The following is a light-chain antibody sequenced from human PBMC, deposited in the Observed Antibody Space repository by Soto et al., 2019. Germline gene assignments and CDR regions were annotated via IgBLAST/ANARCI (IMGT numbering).Light chain of an antibody. CDR2: LNSDGNH. J-gene: IGLJ2*01. V-gene: IGLV4-69*01. CDR1: SGHSNYA. CDR3: QTWGAGIQV. Sequence: QPVLTQSPSASASLGASVKLTCTLSSGHSNYAIAWHQQQPEKGPRYLMKLNSDGNHSKGDGIPDRFSGSSSGAERYLTSSSLQSEDEADYYCQTWGAGIQVFGGGTKLTVL.